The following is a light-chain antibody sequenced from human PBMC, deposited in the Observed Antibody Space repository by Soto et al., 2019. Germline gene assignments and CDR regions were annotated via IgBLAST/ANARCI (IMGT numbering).Light chain of an antibody. CDR1: QSVSSY. V-gene: IGKV3-11*01. CDR2: DAS. J-gene: IGKJ2*01. Sequence: EIVLTQSPATLSLSPGERATLSCRASQSVSSYLAWYQQKPGQAPRLLIYDASNRATGIPARFSGSGSGTDFTLTISSLEPEDFAVYYCQLRETISQGTKLEIK. CDR3: QLRET.